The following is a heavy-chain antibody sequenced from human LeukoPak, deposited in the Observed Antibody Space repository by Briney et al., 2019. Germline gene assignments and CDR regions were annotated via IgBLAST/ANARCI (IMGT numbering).Heavy chain of an antibody. Sequence: GASVKVSCKASGYTFTSYGISWVRQAPGQGLEWMGWISAYNGNTNYAQKLQGRVTMTTDTSTSTAYMELRSLRSDDTAVYYCARITMVREGKNWFDPWGQGTLVTVSS. D-gene: IGHD3-10*01. J-gene: IGHJ5*02. V-gene: IGHV1-18*01. CDR3: ARITMVREGKNWFDP. CDR2: ISAYNGNT. CDR1: GYTFTSYG.